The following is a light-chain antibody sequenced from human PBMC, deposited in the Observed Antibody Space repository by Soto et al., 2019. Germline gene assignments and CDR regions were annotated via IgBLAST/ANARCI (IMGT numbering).Light chain of an antibody. CDR2: GAS. J-gene: IGKJ1*01. CDR3: QQYNDWPLT. CDR1: QSVSSN. V-gene: IGKV3-15*01. Sequence: IVMTQSQATLSVSPGERATLSCSSSQSVSSNLAWYQQKPGQAPRLLIYGASTRATGIPARFSGTGSGTEFTLTISSLQSEDFALYYCQQYNDWPLTFGQGTKVDIK.